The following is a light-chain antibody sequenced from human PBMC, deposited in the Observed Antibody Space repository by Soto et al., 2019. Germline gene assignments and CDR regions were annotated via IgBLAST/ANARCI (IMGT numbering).Light chain of an antibody. CDR3: QQYGSSPLFA. V-gene: IGKV3-20*01. CDR1: QSVSNNY. Sequence: EIVLTQSPGTLSLSPGERATLSCRASQSVSNNYLAWYQQKPGQAPSVLIYGTSSRATGIPDRFSGSGSGTDFTLTMSRLEPEDFAVYYWQQYGSSPLFAFGPGTKVDIK. J-gene: IGKJ3*01. CDR2: GTS.